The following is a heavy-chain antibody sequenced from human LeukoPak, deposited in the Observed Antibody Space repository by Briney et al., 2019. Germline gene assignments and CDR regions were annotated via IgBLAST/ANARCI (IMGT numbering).Heavy chain of an antibody. D-gene: IGHD4-17*01. J-gene: IGHJ5*02. CDR3: ARDLGVTTTVHNWFDP. CDR1: GGSISSYY. Sequence: SETLSLTCTVSGGSISSYYWSWIRQPPGKGLEWIGYNYYSGSTNYNPSLKSRVTISVDTSKNQFSLKLSSVTAADTAVYYCARDLGVTTTVHNWFDPWGQGTLVTVSS. CDR2: NYYSGST. V-gene: IGHV4-59*12.